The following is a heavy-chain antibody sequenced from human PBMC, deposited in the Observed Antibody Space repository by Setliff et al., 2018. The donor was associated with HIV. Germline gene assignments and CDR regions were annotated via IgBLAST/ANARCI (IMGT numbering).Heavy chain of an antibody. CDR1: GYSFATYW. CDR3: ARHPNPYSTTWYFLDF. V-gene: IGHV5-51*01. D-gene: IGHD6-13*01. J-gene: IGHJ4*02. Sequence: PGESLKISCKGSGYSFATYWIGWVRQMPGKGLEWVGVIYPDDSDTRYSPSFQGQVTISADKSINTAYLQWSGLKASDTAMYYCARHPNPYSTTWYFLDFWGQGTLVTVSS. CDR2: IYPDDSDT.